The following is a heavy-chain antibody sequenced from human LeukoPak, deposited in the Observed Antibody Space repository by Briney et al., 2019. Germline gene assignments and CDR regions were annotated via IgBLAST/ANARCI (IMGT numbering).Heavy chain of an antibody. D-gene: IGHD2-2*01. Sequence: ASVKVSCKASGYTFTSYYMHWVRQAPGQGLEWMGIINPSGGSTSYAQKFQGRVTMTRDTSTSTVYMELSSLRSEDTAVYYCARDGARYCSSTSFYGGAFDIWGQGTMVTVSS. V-gene: IGHV1-46*01. CDR2: INPSGGST. CDR3: ARDGARYCSSTSFYGGAFDI. J-gene: IGHJ3*02. CDR1: GYTFTSYY.